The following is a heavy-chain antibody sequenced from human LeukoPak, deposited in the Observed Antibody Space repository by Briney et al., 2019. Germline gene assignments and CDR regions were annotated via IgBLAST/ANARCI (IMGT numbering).Heavy chain of an antibody. V-gene: IGHV3-11*05. Sequence: GGSLRLSCAASGSTFSDYYMSWIRQAPGKGLEWVSYISSSTSYTYYADSVKGRFTISRDNAKNSLCLQMNSLRAEDTAVYYCARVYGYYGSGNYYLDYWGQGTLVTVSS. D-gene: IGHD3-10*01. CDR2: ISSSTSYT. CDR1: GSTFSDYY. J-gene: IGHJ4*02. CDR3: ARVYGYYGSGNYYLDY.